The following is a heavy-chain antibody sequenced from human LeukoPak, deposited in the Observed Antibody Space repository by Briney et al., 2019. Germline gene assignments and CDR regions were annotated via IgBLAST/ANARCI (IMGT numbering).Heavy chain of an antibody. CDR3: ATSYYDSSAYYPNPE. J-gene: IGHJ4*02. Sequence: ASVKVSCKVSGYTLTELSMHWVRQAPGKGLEWMGGFDPEDGETVYAQKFQGRVTMTEDTSTDTAYMELSSLRSEDTAVYYCATSYYDSSAYYPNPERGQGTLVTVSS. CDR1: GYTLTELS. D-gene: IGHD3-22*01. V-gene: IGHV1-24*01. CDR2: FDPEDGET.